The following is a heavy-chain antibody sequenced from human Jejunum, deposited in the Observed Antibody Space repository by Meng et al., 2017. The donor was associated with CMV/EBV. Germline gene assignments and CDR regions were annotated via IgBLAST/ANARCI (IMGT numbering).Heavy chain of an antibody. D-gene: IGHD3-10*01. J-gene: IGHJ4*02. CDR1: GDSFTNRIYY. CDR3: VRDRGDGSGSYYDY. CDR2: IHYTWGT. Sequence: GDSFTNRIYYCGWIRHSPRKGLDWVASIHYTWGTYYNPFLKSRVTISLDTSKSQFSLALTSVTAADTATYYCVRDRGDGSGSYYDYWGPGTVVTVSS. V-gene: IGHV4-39*07.